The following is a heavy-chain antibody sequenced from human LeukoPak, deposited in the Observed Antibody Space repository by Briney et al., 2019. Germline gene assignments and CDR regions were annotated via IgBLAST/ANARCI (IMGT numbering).Heavy chain of an antibody. D-gene: IGHD3-22*01. CDR1: GGSISSRGYY. CDR3: ARVSSGPYNWFGP. CDR2: ITYSGST. V-gene: IGHV4-39*01. J-gene: IGHJ5*02. Sequence: KTSETLSLTCTVSGGSISSRGYYWSWIRQPPGKGLEWIGTITYSGSTYFSPSVKSRVTMSMDTSKNQFSLKLSSVTAADTAVYYCARVSSGPYNWFGPWGQGTLVTVSS.